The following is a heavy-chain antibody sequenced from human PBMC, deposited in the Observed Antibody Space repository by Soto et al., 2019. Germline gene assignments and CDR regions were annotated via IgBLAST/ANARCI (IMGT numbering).Heavy chain of an antibody. CDR3: ATNYGSGSTHFDS. CDR2: IIPMLGMS. V-gene: IGHV1-69*02. J-gene: IGHJ4*02. D-gene: IGHD3-10*01. Sequence: QVQLVQSGAEVMKPGSPVRVSCTASGDTFNFYTISWVRQVPGQGPEWMGRIIPMLGMSNYAQKFQGRVTIMADKSTSTVYMNLSGLTSEDTAVYYCATNYGSGSTHFDSWGQGTLVTVSS. CDR1: GDTFNFYT.